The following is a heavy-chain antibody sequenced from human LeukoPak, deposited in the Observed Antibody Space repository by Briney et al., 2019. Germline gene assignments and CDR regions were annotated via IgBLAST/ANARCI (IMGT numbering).Heavy chain of an antibody. CDR2: ISAYNGNT. V-gene: IGHV1-18*01. CDR1: GYTFTSYG. Sequence: ASVKVSCKASGYTFTSYGTSWVRQAPGQGLEWMGWISAYNGNTNYAQKLQGRVTMTTDTSTSTAYMELRSLRSDDTAVYYCARDPVQFYYDSSGQPKYFQHWGQGTLVTVSS. CDR3: ARDPVQFYYDSSGQPKYFQH. J-gene: IGHJ1*01. D-gene: IGHD3-22*01.